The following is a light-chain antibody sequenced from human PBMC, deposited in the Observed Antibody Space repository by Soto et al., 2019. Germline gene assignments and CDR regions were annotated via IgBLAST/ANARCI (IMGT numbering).Light chain of an antibody. J-gene: IGKJ5*01. CDR1: QSVSSSY. CDR3: QRSGTPEIM. CDR2: GAS. V-gene: IGKV3-20*01. Sequence: EIVLTQAQGAGPLCRGERATSACRASQSVSSSYLAWYQQKPGQAPRLLIYGASNRATGIPDRFSGSGSGTDFSLTISRLEPEDFAVFYCQRSGTPEIMFGQGTRLEIK.